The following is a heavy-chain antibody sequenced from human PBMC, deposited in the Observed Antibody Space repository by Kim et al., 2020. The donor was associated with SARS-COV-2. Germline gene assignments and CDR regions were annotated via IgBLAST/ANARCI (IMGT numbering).Heavy chain of an antibody. J-gene: IGHJ4*02. CDR2: IYSGGSST. V-gene: IGHV3-23*03. CDR3: AKYSSGHPY. CDR1: GFTFSSYA. D-gene: IGHD6-19*01. Sequence: GGSLRLSCAASGFTFSSYAMSWVRQAPGKGLEWVSVIYSGGSSTYYADSVKGRFTISRDNSKNTLYLQMNSLRAEDTAVYYCAKYSSGHPYWGQGTLVTVSS.